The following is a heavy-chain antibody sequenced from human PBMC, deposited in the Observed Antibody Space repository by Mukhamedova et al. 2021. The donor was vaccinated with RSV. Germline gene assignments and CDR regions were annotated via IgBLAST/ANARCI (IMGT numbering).Heavy chain of an antibody. CDR3: ARGDPCYYDSSGYSLAFDI. D-gene: IGHD3-22*01. Sequence: FQGRVTITADESTSTAYMELSSLRSEDTAVYYCARGDPCYYDSSGYSLAFDIWGQGTMVTVSS. J-gene: IGHJ3*02. V-gene: IGHV1-69*01.